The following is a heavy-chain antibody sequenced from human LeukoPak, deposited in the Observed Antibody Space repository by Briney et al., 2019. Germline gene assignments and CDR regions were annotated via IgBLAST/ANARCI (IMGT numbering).Heavy chain of an antibody. V-gene: IGHV1-18*01. J-gene: IGHJ3*02. CDR1: GYTFTDYG. Sequence: ASVKVSCKVSGYTFTDYGVSWVRQAPGQGLEWMGWISGYNDNPNYIQRLQGRVTMTTDTSTSTAYLELRSLTSDDTAVYYCARDRPKDDAFDIWGQGTLVIVSS. CDR3: ARDRPKDDAFDI. CDR2: ISGYNDNP.